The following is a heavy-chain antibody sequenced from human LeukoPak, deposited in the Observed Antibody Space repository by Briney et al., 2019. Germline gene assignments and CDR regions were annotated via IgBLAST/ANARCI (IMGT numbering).Heavy chain of an antibody. V-gene: IGHV4-39*01. CDR1: GGSISSSSYY. CDR2: IYYSGST. Sequence: SETLSLTCTVSGGSISSSSYYWGWIRQPPGKGLEWIGSIYYSGSTYYNPSLKSRVTISVDTSKNQFSLKLSSVTAADTAVYYCARHDGSSAWYGDALDIWGQGTMVTVSS. D-gene: IGHD6-19*01. CDR3: ARHDGSSAWYGDALDI. J-gene: IGHJ3*02.